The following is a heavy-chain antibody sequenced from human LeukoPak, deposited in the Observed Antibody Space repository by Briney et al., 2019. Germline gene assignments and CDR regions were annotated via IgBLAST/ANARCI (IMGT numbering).Heavy chain of an antibody. CDR2: ISGSGGST. J-gene: IGHJ4*02. V-gene: IGHV3-23*01. CDR3: ANGAIAAAGTGRGY. CDR1: GFTFSSYG. Sequence: GGSLRLSCAASGFTFSSYGMSWVRQAPGKGLEWVSAISGSGGSTYYADSVKGRFTISRDNSKNTLYLQMNSLRAEDTAVYYCANGAIAAAGTGRGYWGQGTLVTVSS. D-gene: IGHD6-13*01.